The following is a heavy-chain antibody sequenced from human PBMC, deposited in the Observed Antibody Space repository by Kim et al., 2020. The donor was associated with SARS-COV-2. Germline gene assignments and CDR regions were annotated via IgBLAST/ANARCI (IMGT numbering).Heavy chain of an antibody. CDR2: IYPADSDR. CDR3: ARRDGGDEYKVSPTPLDY. Sequence: GESLKISCKASGYNFANNWIAWVRQMPGKGLEWMGIIYPADSDRKYSPSFQGQVTISVDKSINTAYLQWSSLKASDTAFYYCARRDGGDEYKVSPTPLDYWGQGTLVTVSS. J-gene: IGHJ4*02. CDR1: GYNFANNW. D-gene: IGHD3-16*01. V-gene: IGHV5-51*01.